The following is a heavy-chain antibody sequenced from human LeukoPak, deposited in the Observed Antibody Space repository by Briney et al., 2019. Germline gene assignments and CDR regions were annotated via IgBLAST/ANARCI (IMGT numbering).Heavy chain of an antibody. CDR2: IYYSGST. V-gene: IGHV4-59*01. D-gene: IGHD3-10*01. CDR1: GGSISSYY. Sequence: SETLSLTCTVSGGSISSYYWSWIRQPPGKGLERIGYIYYSGSTNYNPSLKSRVTISVDTFKNQFSLKLSSVTAADTAVYYCARDLGEFGELSSSGAFDIWGQGTMVTVSS. J-gene: IGHJ3*02. CDR3: ARDLGEFGELSSSGAFDI.